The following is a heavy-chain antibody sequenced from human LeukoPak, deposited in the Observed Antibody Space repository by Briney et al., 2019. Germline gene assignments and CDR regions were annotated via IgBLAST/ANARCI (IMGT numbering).Heavy chain of an antibody. CDR3: ARDYYTASKWFDY. CDR1: GYTFSSYG. Sequence: ASVKVSCKASGYTFSSYGICWVRHAPGQGLEWMGWISAYNGNTNYAQKFQGRVSMTTDTSTNTAYMELRSLRSDDTAVYYCARDYYTASKWFDYWGQGTLVSVSS. V-gene: IGHV1-18*01. D-gene: IGHD1-26*01. J-gene: IGHJ4*02. CDR2: ISAYNGNT.